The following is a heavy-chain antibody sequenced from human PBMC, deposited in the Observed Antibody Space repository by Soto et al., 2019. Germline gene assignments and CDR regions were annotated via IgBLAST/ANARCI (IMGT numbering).Heavy chain of an antibody. J-gene: IGHJ4*02. D-gene: IGHD6-13*01. CDR3: ARDTWSSSWYDGFDY. V-gene: IGHV4-59*01. Sequence: PSETLSLTCTVSGGSISSYYWSWIRQPPGKGLEWIGYIYYSGSTNYNPSLKSRVTISVDTSKNQFSLKLSSVTAADTAVYYCARDTWSSSWYDGFDYWGQGTLVTVS. CDR1: GGSISSYY. CDR2: IYYSGST.